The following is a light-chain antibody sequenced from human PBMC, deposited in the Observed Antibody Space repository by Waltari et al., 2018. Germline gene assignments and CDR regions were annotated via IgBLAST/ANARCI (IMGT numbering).Light chain of an antibody. V-gene: IGKV3-11*01. CDR1: QSVSSY. CDR2: DAS. J-gene: IGKJ5*01. Sequence: ELVLTQSPPTLSLSPAERATLSCRASQSVSSYLVWYQQKPGQAPKFLIYDASNRATGVPARFSGSGSGTDFTLTINSLEPEDFAVYYCQQRSNWPITFGQGTRLEIK. CDR3: QQRSNWPIT.